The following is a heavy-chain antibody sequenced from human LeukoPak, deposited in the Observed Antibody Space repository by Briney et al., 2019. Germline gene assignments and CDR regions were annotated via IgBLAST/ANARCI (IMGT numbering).Heavy chain of an antibody. CDR3: SSGKSVGAMDF. J-gene: IGHJ4*02. Sequence: GGSLGLSCVASGFTFSSNWMNWVRQAPGKGLEWVATIKEDGSEKYYVDSVKGRFTISRDNAKNSLSLQVNSLRVEDTAVYYCSSGKSVGAMDFWGQGTLVTVSS. CDR2: IKEDGSEK. V-gene: IGHV3-7*01. D-gene: IGHD1-26*01. CDR1: GFTFSSNW.